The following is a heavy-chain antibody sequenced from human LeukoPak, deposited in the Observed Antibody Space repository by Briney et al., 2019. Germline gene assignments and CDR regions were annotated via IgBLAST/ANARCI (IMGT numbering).Heavy chain of an antibody. CDR2: IYYSGGT. V-gene: IGHV4-39*01. CDR3: ARQDDFWSGYYYY. CDR1: GGSISSSSYY. J-gene: IGHJ4*02. Sequence: SETLSLTCTVSGGSISSSSYYWGWIRQPPGKGLEWIGSIYYSGGTYYNPSLKSRVTISVDTSKNQFSLKLSSVTAADTAVYYCARQDDFWSGYYYYWGQGTLVTVSS. D-gene: IGHD3-3*01.